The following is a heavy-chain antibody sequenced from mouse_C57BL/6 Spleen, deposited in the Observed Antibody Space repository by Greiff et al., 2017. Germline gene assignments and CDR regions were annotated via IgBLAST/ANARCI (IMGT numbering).Heavy chain of an antibody. CDR3: TRDGGYYGRGDYAMDY. J-gene: IGHJ4*01. D-gene: IGHD1-1*01. V-gene: IGHV5-9-1*02. CDR2: ISSGGDYI. CDR1: GFTFSSYA. Sequence: EVQLVESGEGLVKPGGSLKLSCAASGFTFSSYAMSWVRQTPEKRLEWVAYISSGGDYIYYADTVKGRFTISRDNARNTLYLQMSSLKSEDTAMYYWTRDGGYYGRGDYAMDYWGQGTSVTVSS.